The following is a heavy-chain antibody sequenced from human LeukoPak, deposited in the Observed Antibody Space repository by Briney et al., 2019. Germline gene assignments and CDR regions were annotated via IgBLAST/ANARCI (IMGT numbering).Heavy chain of an antibody. J-gene: IGHJ3*02. CDR1: GFTFSSYA. D-gene: IGHD4-11*01. CDR2: ISYDGSNK. CDR3: AKEISNYNPGRFDAFDI. V-gene: IGHV3-30-3*01. Sequence: GGSLRLSCAASGFTFSSYAMHWVRQAPGKGLEWVAVISYDGSNKYYADSVKGRFTISRDNSKNTLYLQMNSLRAEDTAVYYCAKEISNYNPGRFDAFDIWGQGTMVTVSS.